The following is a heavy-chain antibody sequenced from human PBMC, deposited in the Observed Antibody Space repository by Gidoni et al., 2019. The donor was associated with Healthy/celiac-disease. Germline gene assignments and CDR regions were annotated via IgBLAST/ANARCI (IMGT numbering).Heavy chain of an antibody. J-gene: IGHJ5*02. CDR3: ARSFRGAYQLLMNWFDP. CDR2: INHSGST. V-gene: IGHV4-34*01. Sequence: QVQLQQWGAGLLKPSETLSLTCAVYGGSFSGYYWSWIRQPPGKGLEWIGEINHSGSTNYNPSLKSRVTISVDTSKNQFSLKLSSVTAADTAVYYCARSFRGAYQLLMNWFDPWGQGTLVTVSS. D-gene: IGHD2-2*01. CDR1: GGSFSGYY.